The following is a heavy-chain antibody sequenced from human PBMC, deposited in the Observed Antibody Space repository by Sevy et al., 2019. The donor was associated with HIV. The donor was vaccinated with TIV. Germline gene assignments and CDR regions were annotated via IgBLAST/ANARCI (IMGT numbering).Heavy chain of an antibody. Sequence: GGSLRLSCAASGFTFDDFVMHWVRQAPGKGLEWVSSISWESYSIDYAGSVKGRFTVSRDNARTSLFLEMSSLRVEDTAVYYCAKGSGRYGGVGYIEYWGQGALVTVSS. CDR2: ISWESYSI. CDR1: GFTFDDFV. CDR3: AKGSGRYGGVGYIEY. V-gene: IGHV3-9*01. D-gene: IGHD5-12*01. J-gene: IGHJ4*02.